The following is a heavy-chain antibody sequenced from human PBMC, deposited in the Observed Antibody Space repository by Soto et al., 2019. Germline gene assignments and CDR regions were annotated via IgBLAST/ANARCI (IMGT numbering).Heavy chain of an antibody. CDR1: GFTFSSYA. CDR3: ARSPRRELVGAFDI. CDR2: ISYDGSNK. Sequence: QVQLVESGGGVVQPGRSLRLSCAASGFTFSSYAMHWVRQAPGKGLEWVAVISYDGSNKYYADSVKGRFTISRDNSKNTLYLQMNSLRAEDTAVYYCARSPRRELVGAFDIWGQGTMVTVSS. D-gene: IGHD1-26*01. V-gene: IGHV3-30-3*01. J-gene: IGHJ3*02.